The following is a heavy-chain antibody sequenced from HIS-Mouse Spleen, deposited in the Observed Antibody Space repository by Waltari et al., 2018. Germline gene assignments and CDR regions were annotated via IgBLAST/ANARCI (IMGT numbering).Heavy chain of an antibody. D-gene: IGHD3-10*01. CDR2: IYYSGST. J-gene: IGHJ4*02. CDR1: GGSISSSSYY. V-gene: IGHV4-39*07. CDR3: VTKRFGELLEYYFDY. Sequence: QLQLQESGPGLVKPSETLSLTCTVSGGSISSSSYYWGWIRQPPGKGLEWSGSIYYSGSTYYNPSLKSRVTISVATSKTQFSLKLSSVTAADTAVYYCVTKRFGELLEYYFDYWGQGTLVTVSS.